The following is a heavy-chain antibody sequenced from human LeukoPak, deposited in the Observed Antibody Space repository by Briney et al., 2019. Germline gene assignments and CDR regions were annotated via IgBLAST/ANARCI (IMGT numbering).Heavy chain of an antibody. CDR3: ARGSEWELLFDY. D-gene: IGHD1-26*01. CDR2: MNPNSGNT. V-gene: IGHV1-8*01. Sequence: ASVTVSCKASGYTFTSYDINWVRQATGQGLEWMGWMNPNSGNTGYAQKFQGRVTMARNTSISTAYMELSSLRSEDTAVYYCARGSEWELLFDYWGQGTLVTVSS. J-gene: IGHJ4*02. CDR1: GYTFTSYD.